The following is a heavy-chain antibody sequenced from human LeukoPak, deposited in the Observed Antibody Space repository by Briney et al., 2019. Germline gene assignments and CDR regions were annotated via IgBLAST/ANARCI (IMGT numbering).Heavy chain of an antibody. Sequence: SETLSLTCTVSGGSINNYYWSWIRQPAGKGLEWIGRIYTRGSTNYNPSLKSRVTMSVDTSKNQFSLKLSSVTAADTAVYYCARGRYCSADICSGGDAFDIWGQGTIVSVSS. D-gene: IGHD2-15*01. CDR1: GGSINNYY. CDR3: ARGRYCSADICSGGDAFDI. V-gene: IGHV4-4*07. J-gene: IGHJ3*02. CDR2: IYTRGST.